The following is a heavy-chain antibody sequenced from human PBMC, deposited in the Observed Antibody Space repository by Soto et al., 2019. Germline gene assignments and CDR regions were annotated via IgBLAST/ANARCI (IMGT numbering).Heavy chain of an antibody. D-gene: IGHD3-16*01. J-gene: IGHJ3*02. CDR1: GFTFSSYA. V-gene: IGHV3-23*01. CDR3: AKGSEPVYDYVWGSYGFLRAFDI. Sequence: GGSLRLSCAASGFTFSSYARSWVRQAPGKGLEWVSAISGSGGSTYYADSVKGRFTISRDNSKNTLYLQMNSLRAEDTAVYYCAKGSEPVYDYVWGSYGFLRAFDIWGQGTMVTVSS. CDR2: ISGSGGST.